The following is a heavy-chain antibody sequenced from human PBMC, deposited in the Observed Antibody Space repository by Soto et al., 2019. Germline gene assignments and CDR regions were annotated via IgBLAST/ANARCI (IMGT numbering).Heavy chain of an antibody. CDR2: ISGSGGST. CDR1: GFTFSSYA. Sequence: GGSLRLSCAASGFTFSSYAMSWVRQAPGKGLEWVSAISGSGGSTYYVDSVKGRFTISRDNSKNTLYLQMNSLRAEDTAVYYCAKDVSLWFGEYYYGMDVWGQGTTVTVSS. CDR3: AKDVSLWFGEYYYGMDV. V-gene: IGHV3-23*01. J-gene: IGHJ6*02. D-gene: IGHD3-10*01.